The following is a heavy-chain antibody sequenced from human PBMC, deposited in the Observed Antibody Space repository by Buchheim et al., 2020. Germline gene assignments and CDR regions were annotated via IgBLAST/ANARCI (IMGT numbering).Heavy chain of an antibody. J-gene: IGHJ5*02. D-gene: IGHD3-22*01. CDR3: ASRGGSGFLNWFDH. Sequence: QVQLQESGPGLVKPSQTLSLTCTVSGGSISSGSYYWSWIRQPAGKGLEWIGRIYTSGSTNYNPSLKSRVTISVDTSKNQFSLKLSSVTAADTAVYYCASRGGSGFLNWFDHWGQGTL. CDR2: IYTSGST. V-gene: IGHV4-61*02. CDR1: GGSISSGSYY.